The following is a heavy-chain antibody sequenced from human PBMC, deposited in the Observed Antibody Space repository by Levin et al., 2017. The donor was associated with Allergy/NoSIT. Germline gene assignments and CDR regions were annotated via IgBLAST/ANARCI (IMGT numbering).Heavy chain of an antibody. CDR2: IYYSGST. V-gene: IGHV4-39*01. Sequence: ESLKISCTVSGGSISSRSYYWGWIRQPPGKGLEWIGSIYYSGSTYYNPSLKSRVTISVDTSKNQFSLKLSSVTAADTAVYYCAIDYGDYGVYFDYWGQGTLVTVSS. D-gene: IGHD4-17*01. J-gene: IGHJ4*02. CDR1: GGSISSRSYY. CDR3: AIDYGDYGVYFDY.